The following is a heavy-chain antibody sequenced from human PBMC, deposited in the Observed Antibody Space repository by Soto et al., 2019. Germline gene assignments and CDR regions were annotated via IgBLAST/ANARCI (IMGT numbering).Heavy chain of an antibody. CDR1: RFSFSTYA. CDR2: ISYDGGNE. V-gene: IGHV3-30-3*01. CDR3: ARDRSGSHEIDDALDI. J-gene: IGHJ3*02. D-gene: IGHD1-26*01. Sequence: QVQLVESGGGVVQPGRSLRLSCAASRFSFSTYAIHWVRQAPGKGLEWVAGISYDGGNEYYADSVKGRFTISRENSKSTLYLKMNRLEPDDTAVYYCARDRSGSHEIDDALDIWGRGTMVTVSS.